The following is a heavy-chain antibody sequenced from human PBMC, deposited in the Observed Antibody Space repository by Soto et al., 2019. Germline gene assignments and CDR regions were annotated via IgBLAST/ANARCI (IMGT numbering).Heavy chain of an antibody. CDR3: VRVPNWGNAFDI. J-gene: IGHJ3*02. CDR2: LYRGGTT. V-gene: IGHV3-53*01. D-gene: IGHD3-16*01. CDR1: GFTVSSNF. Sequence: GGSLRLSCVVSGFTVSSNFMNWVRQAPGKGLEWVSILYRGGTTYYADSVKGRFTISRDNSKNILYLQMNSLRAEDTAVYYCVRVPNWGNAFDIWGRGTMVAV.